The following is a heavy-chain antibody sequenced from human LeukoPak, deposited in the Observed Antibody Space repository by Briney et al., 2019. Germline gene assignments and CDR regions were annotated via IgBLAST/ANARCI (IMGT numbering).Heavy chain of an antibody. V-gene: IGHV4-34*01. D-gene: IGHD3-10*01. CDR1: GGSFSGYY. CDR2: INHSGST. CDR3: ARPLGSGSYYKRPWFDP. J-gene: IGHJ5*02. Sequence: SETLSLTCAVYGGSFSGYYWSWIRQPPGKGLEWIGEINHSGSTNYNPSLKSRVIISVDTSKNQFSLKLSSVTAADTAVYYCARPLGSGSYYKRPWFDPWGQGTLVTVSS.